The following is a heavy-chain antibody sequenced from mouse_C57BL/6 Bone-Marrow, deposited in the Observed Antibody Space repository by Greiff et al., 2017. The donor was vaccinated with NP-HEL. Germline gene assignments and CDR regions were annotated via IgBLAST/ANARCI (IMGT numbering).Heavy chain of an antibody. V-gene: IGHV14-4*01. CDR1: GFNIKDDY. D-gene: IGHD1-1*01. CDR2: IDPDNGDT. CDR3: TTGGSSPYAMDY. J-gene: IGHJ4*01. Sequence: VQLKQSGAELVRPGASVKLSCTVSGFNIKDDYMHWVKQRPEQGLEWIGWIDPDNGDTESASKLQGKATITADTSSNTAYLQLSSLTSEDTAVYYGTTGGSSPYAMDYWGRGTSVTVSS.